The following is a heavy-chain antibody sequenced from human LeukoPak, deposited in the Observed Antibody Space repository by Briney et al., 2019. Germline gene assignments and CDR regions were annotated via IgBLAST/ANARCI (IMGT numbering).Heavy chain of an antibody. Sequence: PGGSLRLSCAASGFTFSSYWMSWVRQAPGKGLEWVANIKQGGSEKYYVDSVKGRFTISRDNAKNSLYLQMNSLRAEDTAVYYCARDHDYGDYGVGYWGQGTLVTVSS. J-gene: IGHJ4*02. CDR2: IKQGGSEK. V-gene: IGHV3-7*01. CDR1: GFTFSSYW. D-gene: IGHD4-17*01. CDR3: ARDHDYGDYGVGY.